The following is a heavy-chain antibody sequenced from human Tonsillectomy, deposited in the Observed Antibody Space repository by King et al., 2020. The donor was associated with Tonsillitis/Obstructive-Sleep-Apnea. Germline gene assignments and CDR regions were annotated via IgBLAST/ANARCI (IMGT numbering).Heavy chain of an antibody. V-gene: IGHV7-4-1*02. Sequence: QLVQSGSELKKPGASVKVSCKTSGYTFTSYAMNWVRQVPGQGLEWMGWINTNTGNPTYAQGFTGRFVFSLDTSVTTTYLQISSLKAVDTAVYYCARSGGDFWSGYYSYYYYMDVWGKGTTVTVSS. CDR1: GYTFTSYA. CDR3: ARSGGDFWSGYYSYYYYMDV. D-gene: IGHD3-3*01. J-gene: IGHJ6*03. CDR2: INTNTGNP.